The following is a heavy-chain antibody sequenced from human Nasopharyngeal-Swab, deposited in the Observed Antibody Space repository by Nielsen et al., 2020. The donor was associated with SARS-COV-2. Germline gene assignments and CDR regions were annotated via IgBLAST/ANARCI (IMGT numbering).Heavy chain of an antibody. V-gene: IGHV3-11*04. J-gene: IGHJ3*02. CDR1: GFTFSDYY. CDR2: ISNSGSTT. D-gene: IGHD6-19*01. CDR3: ASAGGSGWYAFDI. Sequence: GESLKISCAASGFTFSDYYMSWIRQAPGKGLECISYISNSGSTTYYADSVKGRFTISRENARSSLYLQMNSLTAGDTAMYYCASAGGSGWYAFDIWGQGTMVIVSS.